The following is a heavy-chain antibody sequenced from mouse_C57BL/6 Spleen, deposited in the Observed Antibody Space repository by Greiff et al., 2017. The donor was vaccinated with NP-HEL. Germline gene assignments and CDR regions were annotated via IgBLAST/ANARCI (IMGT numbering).Heavy chain of an antibody. D-gene: IGHD1-1*01. CDR3: SRTGGSPPFDY. J-gene: IGHJ2*01. CDR2: INPSSGYT. Sequence: VKLMESGAELARPGASVKMSCKASGYTFTSYTMHWVKQRPGQGLEWIGYINPSSGYTKYNQKFKDKATLTADKSSSTAYMQLSSLTSEDSAVYYWSRTGGSPPFDYWGQGTTLTVSS. V-gene: IGHV1-4*01. CDR1: GYTFTSYT.